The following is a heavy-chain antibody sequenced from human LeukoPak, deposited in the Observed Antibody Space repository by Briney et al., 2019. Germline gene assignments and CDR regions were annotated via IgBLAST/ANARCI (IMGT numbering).Heavy chain of an antibody. J-gene: IGHJ4*02. D-gene: IGHD6-19*01. Sequence: PGGSLRLSCVASGFTVSSNYMSWVRQAPGKGLEWVSPIFSGGSTFYADSVTGRFTISRDNSKNTVYLEMNSLRAEDTAVYYCARDLKTSGWYGDFDYWGQGTLVTVSS. CDR1: GFTVSSNY. V-gene: IGHV3-53*01. CDR3: ARDLKTSGWYGDFDY. CDR2: IFSGGST.